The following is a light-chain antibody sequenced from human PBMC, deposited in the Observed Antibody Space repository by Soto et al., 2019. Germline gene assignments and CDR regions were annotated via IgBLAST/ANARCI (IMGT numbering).Light chain of an antibody. Sequence: DIVRTQSPDSLAVSLGARATINCKSSQSVFYSSNNKNLLSWYQKKPGQPPKLLISWASTRESGVPDRFSGRESGTDFTLTIRGQETEDLAVYDCQQYHSTPITFGQGIGLEIK. CDR3: QQYHSTPIT. CDR1: QSVFYSSNNKNL. J-gene: IGKJ5*01. V-gene: IGKV4-1*01. CDR2: WAS.